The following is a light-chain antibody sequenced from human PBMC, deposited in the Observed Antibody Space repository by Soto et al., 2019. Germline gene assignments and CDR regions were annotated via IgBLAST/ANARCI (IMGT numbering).Light chain of an antibody. Sequence: EIVLTQSPGTLSLSPGERATLSCRASQSLSRRYLAWYQQKTGRPPRLLIYGASTTATGILDRFSGFGSGTDFTLIISRLEPEDFAVYFCQQYDSSPNTFGQGTRLEIK. V-gene: IGKV3-20*01. CDR3: QQYDSSPNT. CDR2: GAS. CDR1: QSLSRRY. J-gene: IGKJ5*01.